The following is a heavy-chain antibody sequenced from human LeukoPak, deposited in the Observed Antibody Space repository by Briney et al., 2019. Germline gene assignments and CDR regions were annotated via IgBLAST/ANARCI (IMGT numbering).Heavy chain of an antibody. CDR3: ARASYYDSSGYSDY. V-gene: IGHV3-48*04. CDR2: ISSSSSTI. J-gene: IGHJ4*02. CDR1: GFTFSSYS. D-gene: IGHD3-22*01. Sequence: GESLRLPCAASGFTFSSYSMNWVRQAPGKGLEWVSYISSSSSTIYYADSVKGRFTISRDNAKNSLYLQMNSLRAEDTAVYYCARASYYDSSGYSDYWGQGTLVTVSS.